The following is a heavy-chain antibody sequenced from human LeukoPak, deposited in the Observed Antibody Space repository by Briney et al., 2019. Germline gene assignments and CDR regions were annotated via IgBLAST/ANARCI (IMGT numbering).Heavy chain of an antibody. CDR1: GGSISSSNW. J-gene: IGHJ4*02. D-gene: IGHD6-19*01. Sequence: SETLSLTCAVSGGSISSSNWWSWVRQPPGKGLEWIGEIYHSGSTNYNPSLKSRVTMSVDMSKNQFSLRLSSVTAADTAVYYCARGTAGFDFWGQGTLVTVSS. CDR2: IYHSGST. CDR3: ARGTAGFDF. V-gene: IGHV4-4*02.